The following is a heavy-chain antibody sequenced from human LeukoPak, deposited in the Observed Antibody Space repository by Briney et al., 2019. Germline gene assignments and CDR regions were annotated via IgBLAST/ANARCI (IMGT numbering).Heavy chain of an antibody. D-gene: IGHD2-8*01. CDR3: AKGIVLMVYGLFDY. J-gene: IGHJ4*02. V-gene: IGHV3-23*01. CDR2: ISGSGGST. CDR1: GFTFSSYA. Sequence: GGSLRLSCAASGFTFSSYAMSWVHQAPGKGLEWVSAISGSGGSTYYADSVEGRFTISRDNSKNTLYLQMNSLRAEDTAVYYCAKGIVLMVYGLFDYWGQGTLVTVSS.